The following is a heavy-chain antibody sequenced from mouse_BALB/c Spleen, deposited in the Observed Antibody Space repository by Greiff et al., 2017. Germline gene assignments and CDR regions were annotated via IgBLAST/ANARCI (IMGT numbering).Heavy chain of an antibody. CDR3: ARNPYYGSSHGGFAY. Sequence: QVQLKESGPGLVQPSQSLSITCTVSGFSLTSYGVHWVRQSPGKGLEWLGVIWSGGSTDYNAAFISRLSISKDNSKSQVFFKMNSLQANDTAIYYCARNPYYGSSHGGFAYWGQGTLVTVSA. V-gene: IGHV2-2*02. CDR2: IWSGGST. J-gene: IGHJ3*01. D-gene: IGHD1-1*01. CDR1: GFSLTSYG.